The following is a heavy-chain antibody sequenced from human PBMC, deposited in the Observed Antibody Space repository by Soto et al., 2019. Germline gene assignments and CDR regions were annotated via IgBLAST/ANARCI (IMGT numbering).Heavy chain of an antibody. CDR1: GGSITTGGYY. V-gene: IGHV4-31*03. J-gene: IGHJ4*02. Sequence: SKTLSLTCTVSGGSITTGGYYWSWIRQLPGKGLEWIGHRYYSESTYYNPSLKSRVSISLDTSKNQFSLKLSFVTAAATAMYYCARTKCSGGSCYSWSLDYWGEGTPATVSS. CDR3: ARTKCSGGSCYSWSLDY. CDR2: RYYSEST. D-gene: IGHD2-15*01.